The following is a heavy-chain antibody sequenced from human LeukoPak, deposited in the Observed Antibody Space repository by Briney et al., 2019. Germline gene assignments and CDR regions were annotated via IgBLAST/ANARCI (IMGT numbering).Heavy chain of an antibody. CDR1: GSTFSSYA. V-gene: IGHV3-30-3*01. CDR3: ARAATYYYYYYMDV. J-gene: IGHJ6*03. Sequence: PGRSLRLSCAASGSTFSSYAMHWVRQAPGKGLEWVAVISYDGSNKYYADSVKGRFTISRDNSKNMLYLQMNSLRAEDTAVYYCARAATYYYYYYMDVWGKGTTVTVSS. CDR2: ISYDGSNK.